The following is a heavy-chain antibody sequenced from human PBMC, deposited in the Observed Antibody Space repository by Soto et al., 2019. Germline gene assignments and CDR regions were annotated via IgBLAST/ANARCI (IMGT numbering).Heavy chain of an antibody. D-gene: IGHD4-4*01. CDR1: GIIFSDNW. CDR3: ASGTSVTTSDY. J-gene: IGHJ4*02. CDR2: IKEDGSEK. Sequence: EVQLVESGGGSAKPGGSLSLPCEASGIIFSDNWLSWVRQAPGKGLEWVANIKEDGSEKYYGDSVRGRFTISRDNAKNSLYLQMNSLRGEDTAVYYCASGTSVTTSDYWGQGTLVSVSS. V-gene: IGHV3-7*03.